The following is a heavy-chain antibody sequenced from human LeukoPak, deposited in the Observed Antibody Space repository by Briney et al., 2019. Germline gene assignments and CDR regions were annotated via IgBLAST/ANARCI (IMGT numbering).Heavy chain of an antibody. Sequence: ASVKVSCKASGDTFTNYGITWMRQAPGQGLEWVGWISGSNGDTYYAQNLQGRLTMTTDTSTTTAYMELMNLRSDDTAVYYCARHGSGSHPWGQGTLVTVSS. V-gene: IGHV1-18*01. CDR3: ARHGSGSHP. CDR2: ISGSNGDT. J-gene: IGHJ5*02. CDR1: GDTFTNYG. D-gene: IGHD3-10*01.